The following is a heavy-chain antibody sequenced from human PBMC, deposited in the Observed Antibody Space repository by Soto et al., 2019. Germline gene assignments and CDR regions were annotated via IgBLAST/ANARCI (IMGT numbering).Heavy chain of an antibody. Sequence: PGESLKISCKGPGYSFTSYWIGWVRQMPGKGLEWMGIIYPGDSDTRYSPSFQGQVTISADKSISTAYLQWSSLKASDTAMYYCARSIAARPLGYYGMDVWGQGTTVTVSS. CDR2: IYPGDSDT. CDR1: GYSFTSYW. CDR3: ARSIAARPLGYYGMDV. V-gene: IGHV5-51*01. J-gene: IGHJ6*02. D-gene: IGHD6-6*01.